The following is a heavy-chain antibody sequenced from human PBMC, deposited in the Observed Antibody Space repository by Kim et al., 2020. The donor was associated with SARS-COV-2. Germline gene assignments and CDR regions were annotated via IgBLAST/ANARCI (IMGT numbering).Heavy chain of an antibody. CDR3: AREVAGIAAAGGGYGMDV. V-gene: IGHV1-2*04. CDR2: INPNSGGT. Sequence: ASVKVSCKASGYTFTGYYMHWVRQAPGQGLEWMGWINPNSGGTNYAQKFQGWVTMTRDTSISTAYMELSRLRSDDTAVYYCAREVAGIAAAGGGYGMDVWGQGTTVTVSS. D-gene: IGHD6-13*01. J-gene: IGHJ6*02. CDR1: GYTFTGYY.